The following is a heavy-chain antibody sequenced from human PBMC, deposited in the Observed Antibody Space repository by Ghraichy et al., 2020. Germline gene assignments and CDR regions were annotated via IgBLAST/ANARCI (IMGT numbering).Heavy chain of an antibody. CDR1: GFTFSSYS. CDR2: ISSSSSYI. V-gene: IGHV3-21*01. CDR3: ATKIAAAGDDAFDI. Sequence: GESLNISCAASGFTFSSYSMNWVRQAPGKGLEWVSSISSSSSYIYYADSVKGRFTISRDNAKNSLYLQMNSLRAEDTAVYYCATKIAAAGDDAFDIWGQGTMVTVSS. D-gene: IGHD6-13*01. J-gene: IGHJ3*02.